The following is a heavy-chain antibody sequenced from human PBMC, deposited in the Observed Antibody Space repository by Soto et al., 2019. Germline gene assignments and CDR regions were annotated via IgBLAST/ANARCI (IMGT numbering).Heavy chain of an antibody. CDR2: ILNDGSNR. CDR1: GFTFSNYG. CDR3: ARDDEYSGNGMDV. Sequence: QVQLVESGGGVVQPGRSLRLSCAASGFTFSNYGMHWVRQAPGKGLEWVAVILNDGSNRYHADSVKDRFTISRDNSKNMLYFKMNSLRAEDTSVYYCARDDEYSGNGMDVWGQGTTVTVS. V-gene: IGHV3-33*01. D-gene: IGHD3-10*01. J-gene: IGHJ6*02.